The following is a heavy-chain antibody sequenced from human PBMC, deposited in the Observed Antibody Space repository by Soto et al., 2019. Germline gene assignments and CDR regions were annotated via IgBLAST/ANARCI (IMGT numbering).Heavy chain of an antibody. V-gene: IGHV3-21*01. CDR1: GFTFSSYS. CDR3: ANVLQWLGYDALDI. J-gene: IGHJ3*02. D-gene: IGHD6-19*01. Sequence: EVQLVESGGGLVKPGGSLRLSCAASGFTFSSYSMNWVRQAPGNGLEWVSSISSSSSYIYYADSVKGQFTISRDNAKNSLYLQLNSLRAEDTAVYYCANVLQWLGYDALDIWGQGTMVTVSS. CDR2: ISSSSSYI.